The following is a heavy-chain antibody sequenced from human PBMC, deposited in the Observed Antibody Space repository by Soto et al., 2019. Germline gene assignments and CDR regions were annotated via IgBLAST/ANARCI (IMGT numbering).Heavy chain of an antibody. D-gene: IGHD6-13*01. Sequence: SETLSLTCTVSGDSINSADYYWSWIRQPPGKGLEWIGHIYYSGSTYYTPSLKSRVTISIDTSKNQFSLKMTSVTAADTAVYYCARDRGSSWMYKWFDPWGQGTQVTVSS. V-gene: IGHV4-30-4*01. CDR3: ARDRGSSWMYKWFDP. J-gene: IGHJ5*02. CDR2: IYYSGST. CDR1: GDSINSADYY.